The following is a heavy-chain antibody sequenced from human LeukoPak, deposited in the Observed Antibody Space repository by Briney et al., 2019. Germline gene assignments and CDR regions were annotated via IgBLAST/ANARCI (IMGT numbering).Heavy chain of an antibody. Sequence: WETLPLTCTVSGGSISSYYWSWIRQPPGKGLEWIGYIYYSGSTNYNPSLKSRLTIIVDTSNNQFSLKLSSLTAADTAVYYWARLPVHRSRELLPLGAFDIWGQGTMVTVSS. CDR2: IYYSGST. D-gene: IGHD1-26*01. CDR1: GGSISSYY. V-gene: IGHV4-59*08. CDR3: ARLPVHRSRELLPLGAFDI. J-gene: IGHJ3*02.